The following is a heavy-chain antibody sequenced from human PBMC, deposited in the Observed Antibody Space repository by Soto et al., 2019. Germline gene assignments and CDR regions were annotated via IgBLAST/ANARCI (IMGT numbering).Heavy chain of an antibody. CDR2: IYHSGST. D-gene: IGHD3-22*01. V-gene: IGHV4-34*01. CDR3: ARDYYDSSGYYYIDY. J-gene: IGHJ4*02. Sequence: PSETLSLTCAVYGGSFSGYYWSWIRQPPGKGLEWIGDIYHSGSTYYNPSLKSRVTISVDTSKNQFSLKLSSVTAADTAVYYCARDYYDSSGYYYIDYWGQGTLVTVSS. CDR1: GGSFSGYY.